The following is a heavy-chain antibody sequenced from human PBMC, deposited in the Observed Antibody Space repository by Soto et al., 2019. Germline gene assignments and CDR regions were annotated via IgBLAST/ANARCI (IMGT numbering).Heavy chain of an antibody. CDR3: AKVLGYGSGSYYNYFDY. V-gene: IGHV3-30*18. Sequence: GGSLRLSCAASGFTFSSYGMHWVRQAPGKGLEWVAVISYDGSNKYYADSVKGRFTISRDNSKNTLYLQMNSLRAEDTAVYYCAKVLGYGSGSYYNYFDYWGQGTLVTVSS. CDR2: ISYDGSNK. D-gene: IGHD3-10*01. CDR1: GFTFSSYG. J-gene: IGHJ4*02.